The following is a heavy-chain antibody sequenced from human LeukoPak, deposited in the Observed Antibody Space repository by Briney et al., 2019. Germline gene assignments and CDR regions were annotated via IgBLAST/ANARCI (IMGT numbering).Heavy chain of an antibody. J-gene: IGHJ4*02. V-gene: IGHV1-46*01. Sequence: ASVKVSCKASGYNFTNYYIHWVRQAPGQGLEWMGMIYPRDGSTSYAQKFQGRVTVTRDTSTSTVHMELSGLRSEDTAAYYCARDQEGFDYWGQGTLVTVSS. CDR2: IYPRDGST. CDR3: ARDQEGFDY. CDR1: GYNFTNYY.